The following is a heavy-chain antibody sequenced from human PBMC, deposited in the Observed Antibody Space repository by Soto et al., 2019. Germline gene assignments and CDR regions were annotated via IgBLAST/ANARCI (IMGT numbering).Heavy chain of an antibody. J-gene: IGHJ4*02. CDR3: ARARYYDSSGYYDLDY. CDR1: GFTFSSYG. V-gene: IGHV3-33*01. CDR2: IWYDGSNK. D-gene: IGHD3-22*01. Sequence: LRLSCAASGFTFSSYGMHWVRQAPGKGLEWVAVIWYDGSNKYYADSVKGRFTISRDNSKNTLYLQMNSLRAEDTAVYYCARARYYDSSGYYDLDYWGQGTLVTVSS.